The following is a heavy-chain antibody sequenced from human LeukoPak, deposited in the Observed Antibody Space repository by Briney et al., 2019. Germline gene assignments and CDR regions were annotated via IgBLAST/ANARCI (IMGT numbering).Heavy chain of an antibody. D-gene: IGHD2-15*01. Sequence: QSGGSLRLSCAASGFTFSDFEMNWVRQAPGKGLEWVSDISRRGSTTYYADSVKGRFTISRDNAKNSLYLQMSSLRVEDTAVYYCARYRPRTTKGGGFDYWGQGTLVTVSS. CDR3: ARYRPRTTKGGGFDY. CDR2: ISRRGSTT. CDR1: GFTFSDFE. J-gene: IGHJ4*02. V-gene: IGHV3-48*03.